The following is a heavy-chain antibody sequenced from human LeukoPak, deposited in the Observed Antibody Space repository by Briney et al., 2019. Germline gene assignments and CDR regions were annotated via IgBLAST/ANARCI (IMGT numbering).Heavy chain of an antibody. D-gene: IGHD2-2*02. V-gene: IGHV1-69*04. CDR3: ARDSRSDYCSSTSCYTDYYGMDV. CDR1: GGTFSSYA. CDR2: IIPILGIA. J-gene: IGHJ6*02. Sequence: ASVKVSCKASGGTFSSYATSWVRQAPGQGLEWMGRIIPILGIANYAQKFQGRVTITADKSTSTAYMELSSLRSEDTAVYYCARDSRSDYCSSTSCYTDYYGMDVWGQGTTVTVSS.